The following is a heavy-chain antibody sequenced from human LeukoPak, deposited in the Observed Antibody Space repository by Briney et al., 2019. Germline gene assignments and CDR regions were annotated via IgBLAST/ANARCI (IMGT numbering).Heavy chain of an antibody. Sequence: PSETLPLTCAVYGGSFSGYYLSWIRQPPGKGLEWIGEINHSGSTNYNPSLKSRGTISLDTSKNQFSLKLSSVNAADTAVYYCARYIASAGKGPRMRYFDLWGRGTLVTVSS. D-gene: IGHD6-13*01. V-gene: IGHV4-34*01. J-gene: IGHJ2*01. CDR1: GGSFSGYY. CDR2: INHSGST. CDR3: ARYIASAGKGPRMRYFDL.